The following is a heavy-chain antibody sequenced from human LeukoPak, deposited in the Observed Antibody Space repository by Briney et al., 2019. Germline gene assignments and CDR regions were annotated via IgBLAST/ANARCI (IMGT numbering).Heavy chain of an antibody. CDR3: AKKGGSSGRYDYLDY. CDR2: ISSDENTK. D-gene: IGHD6-19*01. J-gene: IGHJ4*02. Sequence: GGSLRLSCAASGFTFSCCAIHWVRQAPGRGLEWVAVISSDENTKFYADSVKGRFTVYRDNSKKTVWLQMNSLRAGDTAVYYCAKKGGSSGRYDYLDYWGQGTLVTVSS. CDR1: GFTFSCCA. V-gene: IGHV3-30-3*02.